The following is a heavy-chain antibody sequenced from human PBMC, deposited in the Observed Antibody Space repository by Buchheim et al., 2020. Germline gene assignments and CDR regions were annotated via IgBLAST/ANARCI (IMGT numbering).Heavy chain of an antibody. Sequence: QVQLQESGPGLVKPSETLSLTCTVSGGSISNYYWNWIRQPAGKGLEWIGRIYITGSTNYNPSLKSRVTMSVDTSKNQSSLKLSSVTAADTAVYYCARDKRSGYDYYFYYGMDVWGQGTT. CDR2: IYITGST. V-gene: IGHV4-4*07. CDR3: ARDKRSGYDYYFYYGMDV. CDR1: GGSISNYY. J-gene: IGHJ6*02. D-gene: IGHD5-12*01.